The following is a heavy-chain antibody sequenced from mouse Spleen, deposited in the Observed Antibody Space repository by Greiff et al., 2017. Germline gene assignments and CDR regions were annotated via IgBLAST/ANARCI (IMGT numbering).Heavy chain of an antibody. V-gene: IGHV1-80*01. J-gene: IGHJ3*01. CDR3: ARDRYDVAWFAY. D-gene: IGHD2-14*01. CDR2: IYPGDGDT. Sequence: QVQLQQSGAELVKPGASVKISCKASGYAFSSYWMNWVKQRPGKGLEWIGQIYPGDGDTNYNGKFKGKATLTADKSSSTAYMQLSSLTSEDSAVYFCARDRYDVAWFAYWGQGTLVTVSA. CDR1: GYAFSSYW.